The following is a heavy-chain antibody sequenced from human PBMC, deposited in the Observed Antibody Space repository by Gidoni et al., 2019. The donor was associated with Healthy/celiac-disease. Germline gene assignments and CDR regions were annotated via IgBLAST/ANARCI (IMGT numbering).Heavy chain of an antibody. D-gene: IGHD2-15*01. Sequence: QVQLVQSGAAVQKPRASVKVSCNASGYTFTSYYLPWVRQAPGQGREWIGIINPSGGRTSYAQKFQGRVTMTRDTSTSTVYMELSSLRSEDTAVYYCASGSGGVVVRFDYWGQGTLVTVSS. V-gene: IGHV1-46*03. J-gene: IGHJ4*02. CDR2: INPSGGRT. CDR3: ASGSGGVVVRFDY. CDR1: GYTFTSYY.